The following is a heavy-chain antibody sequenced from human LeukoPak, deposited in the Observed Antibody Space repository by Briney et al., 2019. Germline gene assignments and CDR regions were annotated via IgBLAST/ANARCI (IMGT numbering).Heavy chain of an antibody. Sequence: ASVKVSCRASGQTLTTYGISWVRQAPGQGLEWMGRISASNGNTKYSQKVQGRVAMTTDTSTSTAFLELRSLSCDDTAVYYCASGWELHDWGQGTLVTVSS. CDR1: GQTLTTYG. V-gene: IGHV1-18*01. CDR3: ASGWELHD. J-gene: IGHJ4*02. CDR2: ISASNGNT. D-gene: IGHD1-26*01.